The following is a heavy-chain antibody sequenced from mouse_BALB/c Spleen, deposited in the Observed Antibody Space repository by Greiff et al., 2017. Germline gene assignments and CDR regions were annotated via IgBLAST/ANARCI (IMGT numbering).Heavy chain of an antibody. D-gene: IGHD1-1*01. V-gene: IGHV2-6-7*01. CDR2: IWGDGST. Sequence: VMLVESGPGLVAPSQSLSITCTVSGFSLTGYGVNWVRQPPGKGLEWLGMIWGDGSTDYNSALKSRLSISKDNSKSQVFLKMNSLQTDDTAMYYCARDGYGSSWAMDYWGQGTSVTVSS. CDR1: GFSLTGYG. CDR3: ARDGYGSSWAMDY. J-gene: IGHJ4*01.